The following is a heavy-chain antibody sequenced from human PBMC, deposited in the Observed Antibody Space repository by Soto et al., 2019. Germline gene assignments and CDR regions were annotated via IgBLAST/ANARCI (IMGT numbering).Heavy chain of an antibody. J-gene: IGHJ4*02. CDR2: IYSGGYI. Sequence: EVQLVESGGGLIQPGGSLRLSCAVSGFTVSNNYMSWVRQAPGKGLEGVSVIYSGGYIAYGDSVKGRFTISRDNSKNTRYLKMKGLGAGAGAGFYFATGGGGGGYWGQGTLVTVSS. CDR3: ATGGGGGGY. CDR1: GFTVSNNY. V-gene: IGHV3-53*01. D-gene: IGHD3-10*01.